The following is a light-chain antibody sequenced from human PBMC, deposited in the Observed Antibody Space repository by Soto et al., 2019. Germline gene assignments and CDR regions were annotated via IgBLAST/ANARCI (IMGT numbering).Light chain of an antibody. Sequence: VVLTESRVKLSLSPGEGATLCCRATHSSHIYLSWYQPNPAQPPRPVIDGASSRATGSPDRFSGSGSATDFTLTISRLEPEDFAVYYCQQYGSASGTFGQGTRLDIK. J-gene: IGKJ5*01. CDR2: GAS. CDR3: QQYGSASGT. V-gene: IGKV3-20*01. CDR1: HSSHIY.